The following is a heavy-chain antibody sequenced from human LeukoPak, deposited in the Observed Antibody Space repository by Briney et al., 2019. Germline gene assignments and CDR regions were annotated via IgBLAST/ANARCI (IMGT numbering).Heavy chain of an antibody. V-gene: IGHV3-33*01. CDR2: IWYDGSNK. CDR3: ASSSSGSYEDSDY. D-gene: IGHD1-26*01. CDR1: GFTFSSYG. Sequence: GGSLRLSCAASGFTFSSYGMHWVRQAPGKGLEWVAVIWYDGSNKYYADSVKGRFTISRDNSKNTLYLQMNSLRAEDTAVYYCASSSSGSYEDSDYWGQGTLVTVSS. J-gene: IGHJ4*02.